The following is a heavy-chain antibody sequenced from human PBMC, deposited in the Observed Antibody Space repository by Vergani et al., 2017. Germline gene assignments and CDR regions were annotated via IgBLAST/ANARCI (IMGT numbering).Heavy chain of an antibody. Sequence: EVQLVESGGGLVQPGRSLRLSCAASGFTFDDYAMHWVRQAPGKGLEWVSGISWNSGSIGYADSVKGRFTISRDNAKNSLYLQMNSLRAEDTAVYYCARAPKDMLLWFGESTTFDYWGQGTLVTVSS. D-gene: IGHD3-10*01. J-gene: IGHJ4*02. V-gene: IGHV3-9*01. CDR2: ISWNSGSI. CDR1: GFTFDDYA. CDR3: ARAPKDMLLWFGESTTFDY.